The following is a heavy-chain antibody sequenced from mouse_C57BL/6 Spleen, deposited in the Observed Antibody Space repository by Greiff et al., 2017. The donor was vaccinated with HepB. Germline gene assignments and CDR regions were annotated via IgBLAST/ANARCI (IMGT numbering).Heavy chain of an antibody. V-gene: IGHV1-82*01. CDR3: ARWDYGNYVWGSY. CDR2: IYPGDGDT. D-gene: IGHD2-1*01. CDR1: GYAFSSSW. Sequence: QVQLKESGPELVKPGASVKISCKASGYAFSSSWMNWVKQRPGKGLEWIGRIYPGDGDTNYNGKFKGKATLTADKSSSTAYMQLSSLTSEDSAVYFCARWDYGNYVWGSYWGQGTLVTVSA. J-gene: IGHJ3*01.